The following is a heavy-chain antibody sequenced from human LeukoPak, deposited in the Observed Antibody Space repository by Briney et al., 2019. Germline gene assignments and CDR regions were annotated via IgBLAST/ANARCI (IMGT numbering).Heavy chain of an antibody. V-gene: IGHV7-4-1*02. D-gene: IGHD3-10*01. Sequence: ASVKVSCKASGYTFTSYAMNWVRQATGQGLEWMGWINTNTGNPTYAQCFTGRFVFSLDTSVSTAYLQISSLKAEDTAVYYCARAPGSMVRGVITYYYGMDVWGQGTTVTVSS. CDR3: ARAPGSMVRGVITYYYGMDV. CDR2: INTNTGNP. J-gene: IGHJ6*02. CDR1: GYTFTSYA.